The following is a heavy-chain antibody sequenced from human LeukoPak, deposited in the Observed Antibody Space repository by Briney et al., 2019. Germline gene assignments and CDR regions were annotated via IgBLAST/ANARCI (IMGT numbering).Heavy chain of an antibody. Sequence: GGSLRLSCAASGFTFSSYWMSWVRQAPGKGLEWVANIKQDGSEKYYVDSVKGRFTISRDNAKNSLYLQMNSLRAEDTAVYYCARAVGYYDSSQTIIGYWGQGTLVTVSS. J-gene: IGHJ4*02. CDR1: GFTFSSYW. D-gene: IGHD3-22*01. V-gene: IGHV3-7*01. CDR3: ARAVGYYDSSQTIIGY. CDR2: IKQDGSEK.